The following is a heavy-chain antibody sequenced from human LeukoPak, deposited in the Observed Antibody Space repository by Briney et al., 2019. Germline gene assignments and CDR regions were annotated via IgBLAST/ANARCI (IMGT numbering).Heavy chain of an antibody. V-gene: IGHV3-30*18. Sequence: GGSLRLSCAASGFTFISYGMHWVRQAPGKGLEWVAVISYDGSNKYYADSVKGRFTISRDNSKNTLYLEMNSLRAEDTAVYYCAKGGRRELPPPFDYWGRGTLVTVSS. J-gene: IGHJ4*02. CDR3: AKGGRRELPPPFDY. D-gene: IGHD1-26*01. CDR1: GFTFISYG. CDR2: ISYDGSNK.